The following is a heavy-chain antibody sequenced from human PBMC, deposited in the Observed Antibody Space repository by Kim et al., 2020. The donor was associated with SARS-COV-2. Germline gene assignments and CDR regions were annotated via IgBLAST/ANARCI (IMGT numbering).Heavy chain of an antibody. CDR1: GGSISSGGYY. CDR3: AREMTDYGDVRKFDP. J-gene: IGHJ5*02. CDR2: IYYSGST. Sequence: SETLSLTCTVSGGSISSGGYYWSWIRQHPGKGLEWIGYIYYSGSTYYNPSLKSRVTISVDTSKNQFSLKLSSVTAADTAVYYCAREMTDYGDVRKFDPWGQGTLVTVSS. D-gene: IGHD4-17*01. V-gene: IGHV4-31*03.